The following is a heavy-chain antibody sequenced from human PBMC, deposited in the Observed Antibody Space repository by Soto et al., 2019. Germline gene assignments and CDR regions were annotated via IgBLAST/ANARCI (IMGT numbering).Heavy chain of an antibody. CDR2: LKQDGSEK. CDR3: AGDVATTRANDY. V-gene: IGHV3-7*05. CDR1: GFTFSSYW. J-gene: IGHJ4*02. Sequence: EVQLVESGGGLVQPGGSLRLSCAASGFTFSSYWMSWVRQAPGKGLEWVANLKQDGSEKNEVDSVKGRFTIYRDNAKNSLYLQMNSMRAEDTAVYYCAGDVATTRANDYWGQGTLVTVSS. D-gene: IGHD1-1*01.